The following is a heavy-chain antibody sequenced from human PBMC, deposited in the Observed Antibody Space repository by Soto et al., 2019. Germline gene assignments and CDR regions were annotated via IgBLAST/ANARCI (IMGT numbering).Heavy chain of an antibody. Sequence: SETMSLTCDVYGGSFSDYIWTWIRQTPGKGLQWIGQINHSGSANYNPSLKSRVTISVHTSSSQFSLELSSVTAADTAVYYCARGLISGSHYSGGWYYFDSWGQGTQVTVSS. CDR1: GGSFSDYI. V-gene: IGHV4-34*01. D-gene: IGHD1-26*01. CDR2: INHSGSA. J-gene: IGHJ4*02. CDR3: ARGLISGSHYSGGWYYFDS.